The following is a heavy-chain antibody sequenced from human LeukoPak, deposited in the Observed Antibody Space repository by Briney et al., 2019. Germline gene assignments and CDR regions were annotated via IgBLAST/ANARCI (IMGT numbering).Heavy chain of an antibody. D-gene: IGHD4-17*01. CDR2: ISFDGNNE. CDR1: EFTFSSYA. V-gene: IGHV3-30-3*01. Sequence: GGSLRLSCAASEFTFSSYAMHWVRQAPGKGLEWVADISFDGNNEHYADSVKGRFTISRDNAKNSLYLQMNSLRAEDTAVYYCARDFLDYEEGKAFDIWGQGTMVTVSS. CDR3: ARDFLDYEEGKAFDI. J-gene: IGHJ3*02.